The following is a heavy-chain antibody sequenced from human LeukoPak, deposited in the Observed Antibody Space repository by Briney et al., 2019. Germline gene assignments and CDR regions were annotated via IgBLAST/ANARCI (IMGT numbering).Heavy chain of an antibody. V-gene: IGHV3-21*01. J-gene: IGHJ4*02. CDR3: ARGYIDNLGYSPRSAFDK. CDR2: ISSTSRSSTI. D-gene: IGHD3-22*01. Sequence: PGGSLRLSCAASGFSFGSYSMNWVRQAPGKGLEWVSSISSTSRSSTIFYAESVEGRFTISRDNTKNSLFLQMNSLIAEDTAVYYCARGYIDNLGYSPRSAFDKWGQGTLVTVSS. CDR1: GFSFGSYS.